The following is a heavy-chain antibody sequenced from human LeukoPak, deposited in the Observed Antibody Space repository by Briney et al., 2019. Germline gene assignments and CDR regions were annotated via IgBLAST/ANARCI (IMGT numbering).Heavy chain of an antibody. Sequence: SQTVSLTCPLHAASIASRSYYWAWIRQPPGEGLEWIGSVYYTGSTHYIPSLKSRVTISLDTSKNQFSLKMSSVTAADTAVYYCATQAAGGPLEFWGQGTLATVSS. CDR2: VYYTGST. J-gene: IGHJ4*02. CDR1: AASIASRSYY. D-gene: IGHD2-15*01. CDR3: ATQAAGGPLEF. V-gene: IGHV4-39*01.